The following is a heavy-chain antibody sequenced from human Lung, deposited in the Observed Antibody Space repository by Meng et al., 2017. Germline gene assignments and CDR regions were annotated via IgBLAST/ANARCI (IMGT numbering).Heavy chain of an antibody. Sequence: QVQLVQSVAEVKKPGSSVKVACKTSGGSFSTHTFSWVRQVPGQGLEWMGGLIAVFDKTKAAPRFQDRVTFTADESTSTAYMELSSLTFDDTAVYFCARGRRNEPLFDYWGQGTLVTVSS. D-gene: IGHD1-14*01. CDR3: ARGRRNEPLFDY. J-gene: IGHJ4*02. CDR2: LIAVFDKT. V-gene: IGHV1-69*13. CDR1: GGSFSTHT.